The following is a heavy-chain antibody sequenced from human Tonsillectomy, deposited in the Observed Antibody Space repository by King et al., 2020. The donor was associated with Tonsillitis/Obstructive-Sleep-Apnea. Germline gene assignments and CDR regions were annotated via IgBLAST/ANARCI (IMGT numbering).Heavy chain of an antibody. V-gene: IGHV2-5*02. J-gene: IGHJ4*02. CDR2: IYWDDDK. Sequence: VTLKESGPTLVKPTQTLTLTCTFSGFSLSTSGVGVGWIRQPPGKALEWLVLIYWDDDKRYSPSLRRRLTITKDTSKNQVVLTMTNMDPVDTGTYYCAHRRVYSRGFDYWGQGTLVTVSS. CDR3: AHRRVYSRGFDY. D-gene: IGHD5-18*01. CDR1: GFSLSTSGVG.